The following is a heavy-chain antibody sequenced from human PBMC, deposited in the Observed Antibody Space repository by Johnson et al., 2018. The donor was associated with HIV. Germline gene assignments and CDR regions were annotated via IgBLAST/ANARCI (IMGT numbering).Heavy chain of an antibody. V-gene: IGHV3-7*02. J-gene: IGHJ3*02. CDR3: AILLGQWGGVFDI. Sequence: VQLVESGGGVVQPGGSLRLSCAASGFTFSTTWMNWVRQAPGTGLEWVANIKEDGSQTYYVDSVRGRFTISRDNAKNALSMQMNSLRVEHTAVYYCAILLGQWGGVFDIWGQGTMVTVSS. CDR2: IKEDGSQT. CDR1: GFTFSTTW. D-gene: IGHD6-19*01.